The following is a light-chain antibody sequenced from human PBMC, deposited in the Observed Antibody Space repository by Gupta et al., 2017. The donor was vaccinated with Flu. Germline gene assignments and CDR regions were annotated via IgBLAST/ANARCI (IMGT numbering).Light chain of an antibody. Sequence: IHFSCTGTSSDIGGYNYGSWYQQKSGEAPNLLLYEVTKRPSGVSDRFSGSKPDNTASLTSSGLQAEDEATYHCSSYTFSATRWVFGGGTTVTVL. CDR3: SSYTFSATRWV. V-gene: IGLV2-14*01. CDR1: SSDIGGYNY. J-gene: IGLJ3*02. CDR2: EVT.